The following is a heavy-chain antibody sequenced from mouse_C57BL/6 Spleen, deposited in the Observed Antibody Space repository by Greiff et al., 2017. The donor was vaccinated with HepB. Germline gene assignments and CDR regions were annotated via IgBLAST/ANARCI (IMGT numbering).Heavy chain of an antibody. J-gene: IGHJ4*01. CDR3: ASTTVVAGGAMDY. CDR2: INPNNGGT. D-gene: IGHD1-1*01. Sequence: EVQLQQSGPELVKPGASVKISCKASGYTFTDYYMNWVKQSHGKSLEWIGDINPNNGGTSYNQKFKCKATLTVDKSSSTAYLELRSLTSEDSAVYDCASTTVVAGGAMDYWGQGTSVTVSS. CDR1: GYTFTDYY. V-gene: IGHV1-26*01.